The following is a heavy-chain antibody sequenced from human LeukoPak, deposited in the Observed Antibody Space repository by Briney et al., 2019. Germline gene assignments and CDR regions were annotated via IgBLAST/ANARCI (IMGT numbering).Heavy chain of an antibody. CDR3: AKEEGAAPRFGFDY. V-gene: IGHV3-23*01. J-gene: IGHJ4*02. D-gene: IGHD3-16*01. CDR2: ISGSGGST. CDR1: GFTFSSYA. Sequence: GRSLRLSCAASGFTFSSYAMSWVRQAPGKGLEWVSTISGSGGSTYYADSVKGRFTISRDNSKNTLYLQMNSLRAEDTAVYYCAKEEGAAPRFGFDYWGQGTLVTVSS.